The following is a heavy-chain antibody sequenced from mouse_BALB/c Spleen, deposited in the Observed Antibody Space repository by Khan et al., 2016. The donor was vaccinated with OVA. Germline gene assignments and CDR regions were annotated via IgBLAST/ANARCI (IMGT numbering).Heavy chain of an antibody. D-gene: IGHD2-4*01. Sequence: QVQLKQSGPGLVQPSQSLSITCTVSGFSLTNYGVHWVRQSPGKGLEWLGLIWSGGSTAYNAAFISRLSISKDNSTSHVFFKMNSLQANDTAIYCVARNYDYDEGLTYWGQGTLVTVSA. CDR3: ARNYDYDEGLTY. CDR2: IWSGGST. CDR1: GFSLTNYG. J-gene: IGHJ3*01. V-gene: IGHV2-2*02.